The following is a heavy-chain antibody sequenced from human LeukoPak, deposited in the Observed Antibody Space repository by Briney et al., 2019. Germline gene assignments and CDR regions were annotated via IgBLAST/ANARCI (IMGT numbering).Heavy chain of an antibody. Sequence: SETLSLTCTVSGGSISSYYWSWIRQPPGKGLEWIGYIYYSGSTNYNPSLKSRVTISVDTSKNQFSLKLSSVTAADTAVYYCARAPIAYYYDSSGSYDYWGQGTLVTVSS. CDR3: ARAPIAYYYDSSGSYDY. J-gene: IGHJ4*02. CDR2: IYYSGST. V-gene: IGHV4-59*01. D-gene: IGHD3-22*01. CDR1: GGSISSYY.